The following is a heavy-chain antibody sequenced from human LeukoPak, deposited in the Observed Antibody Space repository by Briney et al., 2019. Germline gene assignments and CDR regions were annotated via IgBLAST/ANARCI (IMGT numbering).Heavy chain of an antibody. CDR1: GFTFSDYY. V-gene: IGHV3-11*04. CDR3: ARPIAAAGAGGFDY. D-gene: IGHD6-13*01. J-gene: IGHJ4*02. Sequence: PGGSLRLSCGASGFTFSDYYMSWIPQAPGKGLEWLSYISSSGSTIYYADSVKGRFTISRDNAKNSLYLQMNSLRAEDTAVYYCARPIAAAGAGGFDYWGQGTLVTVSS. CDR2: ISSSGSTI.